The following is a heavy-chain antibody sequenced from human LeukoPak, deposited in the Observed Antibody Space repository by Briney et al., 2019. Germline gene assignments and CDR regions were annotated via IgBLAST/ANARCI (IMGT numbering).Heavy chain of an antibody. D-gene: IGHD3-10*01. V-gene: IGHV3-30*04. CDR1: GFTFSSYA. Sequence: GGSLRLSCAAAGFTFSSYAMHWVRQAPGKGLEWVAVISYDGSNKYYADSVKGRFTISRDNSKNTLYLQMNSLRAEDTAVYYCARGPGVVRIAKSPTFDYWGQGTLVTVSS. J-gene: IGHJ4*02. CDR3: ARGPGVVRIAKSPTFDY. CDR2: ISYDGSNK.